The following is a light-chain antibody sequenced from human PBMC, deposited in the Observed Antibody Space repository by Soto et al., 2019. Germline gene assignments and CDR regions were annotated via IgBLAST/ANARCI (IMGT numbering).Light chain of an antibody. CDR3: QQYSHWPPLT. CDR2: DAS. Sequence: EIVVTQSPATLSVSPGEIATLSCRARQSVSRSLACYQQKPGQAPRLLIYDASTRATGIPARFSGNGYGTEFTLTISSLQSEDFAMYYCQQYSHWPPLTFGGGTKVEIK. J-gene: IGKJ4*01. CDR1: QSVSRS. V-gene: IGKV3-15*01.